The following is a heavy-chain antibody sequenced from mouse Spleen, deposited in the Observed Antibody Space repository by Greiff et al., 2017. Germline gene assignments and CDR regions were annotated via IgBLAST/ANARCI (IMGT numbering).Heavy chain of an antibody. CDR2: ISYDGSN. D-gene: IGHD2-3*01. J-gene: IGHJ4*01. CDR3: ARDYEWNYYAMDY. CDR1: GYSITSGYY. V-gene: IGHV3-6*01. Sequence: ESGPGLVKPSQSLSLTCSVTGYSITSGYYWNWIRQFPGNKLEWMGYISYDGSNNYNPSLKNRISITRDTSKNQFFLKLNSVTTEDTATYYCARDYEWNYYAMDYWGQGTSVTVSS.